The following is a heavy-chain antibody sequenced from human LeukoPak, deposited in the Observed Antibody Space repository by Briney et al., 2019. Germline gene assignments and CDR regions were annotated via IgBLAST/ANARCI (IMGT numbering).Heavy chain of an antibody. CDR2: IYYSEST. CDR1: GGSISSGGYY. Sequence: SETLSLTCTVSGGSISSGGYYWSWIRQHPGKGLEWIGHIYYSESTYYNPSLKSPVTISAETSKHQFSLKLSSVTATDTAVYYSARDMTTVTYAFDIWGQGTMVTVSS. CDR3: ARDMTTVTYAFDI. V-gene: IGHV4-31*01. D-gene: IGHD4-11*01. J-gene: IGHJ3*02.